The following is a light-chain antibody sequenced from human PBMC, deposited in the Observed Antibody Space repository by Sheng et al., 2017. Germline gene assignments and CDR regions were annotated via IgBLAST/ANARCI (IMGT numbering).Light chain of an antibody. V-gene: IGKV3-15*01. CDR2: GAS. Sequence: EIVMTQSPATLSVSPGDQATLSCRANQSVGSYLAWYQQRPGRAPRLLIYGASTRATGIPARFSGSGSGTEFTLTISSLQSEDFAVYFCQQYNNWPPFTFGPGTQVDVK. CDR1: QSVGSY. J-gene: IGKJ3*01. CDR3: QQYNNWPPFT.